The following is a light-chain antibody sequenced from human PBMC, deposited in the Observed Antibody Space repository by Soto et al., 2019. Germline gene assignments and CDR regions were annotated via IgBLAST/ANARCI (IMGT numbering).Light chain of an antibody. CDR3: QQRSNYT. CDR2: DAS. V-gene: IGKV3-11*01. CDR1: QSVSSY. J-gene: IGKJ1*01. Sequence: EIVLTQSPATLSLSPGERATLSCRASQSVSSYLAWYQQKPGHAPRLLIYDASNRATGIPARFSGSGSGTDFTLTISSLEPEDFAVYYCQQRSNYTFGQGTKVDIK.